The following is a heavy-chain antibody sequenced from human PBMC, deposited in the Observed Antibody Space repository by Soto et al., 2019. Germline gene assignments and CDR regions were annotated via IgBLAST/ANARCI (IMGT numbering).Heavy chain of an antibody. J-gene: IGHJ6*03. CDR2: ISSSSSVI. V-gene: IGHV3-48*01. CDR3: ARDLSWGSNWYYYMDV. Sequence: GVSLRLSCATSGCILSACGMNLVRQAPGKGLEWVSYISSSSSVIDYADSVKGRFTVSRDNARNSLYLQMNSLRAEDTAVYYCARDLSWGSNWYYYMDVWGKGTTVTVSS. D-gene: IGHD7-27*01. CDR1: GCILSACG.